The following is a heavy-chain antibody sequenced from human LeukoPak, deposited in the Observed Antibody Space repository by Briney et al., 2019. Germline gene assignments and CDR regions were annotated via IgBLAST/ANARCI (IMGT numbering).Heavy chain of an antibody. V-gene: IGHV3-30*02. Sequence: GGSLRLSCAASGFTFSSYAMSWVRQAPGKGLEWVAFIRYDGSNKYYADSVKGRFTISRDNSKNTLYLQMNSLRAEDTAVYYCARDWGLLFDYWGQGTLVTVSS. D-gene: IGHD3-10*01. CDR1: GFTFSSYA. CDR2: IRYDGSNK. CDR3: ARDWGLLFDY. J-gene: IGHJ4*02.